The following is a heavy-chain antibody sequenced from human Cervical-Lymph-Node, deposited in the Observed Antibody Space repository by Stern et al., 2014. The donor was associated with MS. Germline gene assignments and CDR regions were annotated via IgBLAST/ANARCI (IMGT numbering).Heavy chain of an antibody. CDR3: ARQTTAWASDV. CDR1: GYKFSIYW. CDR2: IYPGDSET. V-gene: IGHV5-51*01. J-gene: IGHJ4*02. D-gene: IGHD1-14*01. Sequence: VQLQQSGAELIRPGESLKISCKGSGYKFSIYWIAWVRQMPGKGLAWMGNIYPGDSETRYSPSFQGQVTMSADKSTSTAYLQWSSLNASDTAMYFCARQTTAWASDVWGQGTLVTVSS.